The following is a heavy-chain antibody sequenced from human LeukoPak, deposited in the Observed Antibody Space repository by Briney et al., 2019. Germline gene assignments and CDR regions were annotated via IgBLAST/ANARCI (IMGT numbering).Heavy chain of an antibody. D-gene: IGHD3-22*01. V-gene: IGHV1-69*01. J-gene: IGHJ4*02. CDR1: GGTFISYA. CDR2: IIPIFGTA. CDR3: ARDQPNYYDSSGYYYNPDY. Sequence: SVKVSCKASGGTFISYAISWVRQAPGQGLEWMGGIIPIFGTANYAQKFQGRVTITADESTSTAYMELSSLRSEDTAVYYCARDQPNYYDSSGYYYNPDYWGQGTLVTVSS.